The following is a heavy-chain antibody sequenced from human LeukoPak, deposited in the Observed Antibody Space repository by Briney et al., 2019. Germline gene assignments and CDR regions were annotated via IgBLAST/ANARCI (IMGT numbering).Heavy chain of an antibody. V-gene: IGHV3-11*04. D-gene: IGHD2-2*01. CDR2: ISSSGSTI. J-gene: IGHJ4*02. Sequence: GGSLRLSCAASGFTFSDYYMSWIRQAPGKGLEWVSYISSSGSTIYYADSVKGRFIISRDNAKNSLYLQMNSLRVEDAAVYYCARDTDYQLLIDYWGQGTLVTVSS. CDR3: ARDTDYQLLIDY. CDR1: GFTFSDYY.